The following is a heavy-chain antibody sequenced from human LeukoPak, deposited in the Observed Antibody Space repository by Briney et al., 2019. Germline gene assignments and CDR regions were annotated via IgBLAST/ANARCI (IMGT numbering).Heavy chain of an antibody. V-gene: IGHV3-15*01. CDR2: IKGKTAAGAP. CDR3: ITGDYDFWGVFYSPNHYFAY. J-gene: IGHJ4*02. CDR1: GFTFTSAW. D-gene: IGHD3-3*01. Sequence: GGSLRLSCAASGFTFTSAWMSWVRQAPGKGLEWVGRIKGKTAAGAPDYVASVKGRFTISRDDSKNTLFLQMNSLKTEDTAVYYCITGDYDFWGVFYSPNHYFAYWGQGPLVTVSS.